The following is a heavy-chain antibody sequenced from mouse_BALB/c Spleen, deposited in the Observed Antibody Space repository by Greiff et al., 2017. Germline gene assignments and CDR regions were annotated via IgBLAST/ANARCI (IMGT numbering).Heavy chain of an antibody. CDR3: ARRGGDGYPWFAY. V-gene: IGHV5-6*01. D-gene: IGHD2-3*01. Sequence: EVQLVESGGDLVKPGGSLKLSCAASGFTFSSYGMSWVRQTPDKRLEWVATISSGGSYTYYPDSVKGRFTISRDNAKNTLYLQMSSLKSEDTAMYYCARRGGDGYPWFAYWGQGTLVTVSA. J-gene: IGHJ3*01. CDR1: GFTFSSYG. CDR2: ISSGGSYT.